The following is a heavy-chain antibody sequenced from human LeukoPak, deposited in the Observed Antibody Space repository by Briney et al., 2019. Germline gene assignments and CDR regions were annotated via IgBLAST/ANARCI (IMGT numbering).Heavy chain of an antibody. D-gene: IGHD1-26*01. CDR1: GGSINSDNFY. V-gene: IGHV4-61*02. CDR2: IYTSGNT. Sequence: PSQTLSLTCTVSGGSINSDNFYWSWIRQPAGKGLKWIGRIYTSGNTKYNASLNSRVTISLDSSKNQFSLDLTSVTAADTAVYYCARVWEGATDAFDIWGQGTMVTVSS. CDR3: ARVWEGATDAFDI. J-gene: IGHJ3*02.